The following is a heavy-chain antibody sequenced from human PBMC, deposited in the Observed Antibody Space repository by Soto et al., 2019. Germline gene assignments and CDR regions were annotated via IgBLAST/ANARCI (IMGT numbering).Heavy chain of an antibody. V-gene: IGHV1-8*01. CDR2: MNPNSGDT. CDR1: GYTFTNYE. D-gene: IGHD2-15*01. Sequence: ASVKVSCKASGYTFTNYETIWARQATGQGLEWMGWMNPNSGDTVYAQKFQGRVTLTRDTSISTAYMELSSLRYDDTAVYYCARGRGGHCSGGICYRFLDPWGQGTLVTVSS. CDR3: ARGRGGHCSGGICYRFLDP. J-gene: IGHJ5*02.